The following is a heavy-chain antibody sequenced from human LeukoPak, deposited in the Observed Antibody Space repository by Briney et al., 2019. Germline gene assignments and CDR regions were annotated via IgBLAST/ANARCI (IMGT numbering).Heavy chain of an antibody. V-gene: IGHV3-21*01. J-gene: IGHJ3*02. Sequence: PGGSLRLSCAASGFTFSSYSMNWVRQAPGKGLEWVSSISSSSSYIYYADSVKGRFTISRDNAKNSLYLQMNSLRAEDTAVYYCAREMATASRAFDIWGQGTMVTASS. D-gene: IGHD5-24*01. CDR1: GFTFSSYS. CDR2: ISSSSSYI. CDR3: AREMATASRAFDI.